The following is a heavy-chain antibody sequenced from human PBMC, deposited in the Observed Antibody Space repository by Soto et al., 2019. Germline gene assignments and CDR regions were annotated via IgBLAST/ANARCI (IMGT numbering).Heavy chain of an antibody. CDR2: IIPILGIA. V-gene: IGHV1-69*02. Sequence: ASVKVSCKASGGTFSSYTISWVRQAPGQGLEWMGRIIPILGIANYAQKFQGRVTITADKSTSTAYMELSSLRSEDTAVYYCASSGYSSGGNYYYYYMDVWGKGTTVTVS. CDR1: GGTFSSYT. D-gene: IGHD6-19*01. CDR3: ASSGYSSGGNYYYYYMDV. J-gene: IGHJ6*03.